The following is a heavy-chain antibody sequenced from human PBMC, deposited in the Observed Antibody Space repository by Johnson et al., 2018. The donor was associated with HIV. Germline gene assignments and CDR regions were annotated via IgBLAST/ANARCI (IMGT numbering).Heavy chain of an antibody. J-gene: IGHJ3*02. V-gene: IGHV3-30*04. CDR3: AKDLGIVGAVHRTFDI. Sequence: QVQLLESGGGLVQPGRSLRLSCPASGFTFSSYALHWVRQAPGKGLEWVAVISYDGSHKYYADSVKGRFTISRDNSKNTLYLQMNSLRAEDTAVYYCAKDLGIVGAVHRTFDIWGQGTMVTVSS. CDR2: ISYDGSHK. D-gene: IGHD1-26*01. CDR1: GFTFSSYA.